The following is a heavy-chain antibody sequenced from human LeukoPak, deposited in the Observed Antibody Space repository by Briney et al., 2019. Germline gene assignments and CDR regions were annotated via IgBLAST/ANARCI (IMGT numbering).Heavy chain of an antibody. CDR1: GFTFSSYW. D-gene: IGHD6-6*01. Sequence: GGSLRLSCAASGFTFSSYWMHWVRQAPGKGLVWVSRINSDGSSTSYADSVKGRLTISRDNAKNTLYLQMNSLRVEDTAVYFCARGQSIAARRDYFDYWGQGTLVSVSS. CDR3: ARGQSIAARRDYFDY. CDR2: INSDGSST. J-gene: IGHJ4*02. V-gene: IGHV3-74*01.